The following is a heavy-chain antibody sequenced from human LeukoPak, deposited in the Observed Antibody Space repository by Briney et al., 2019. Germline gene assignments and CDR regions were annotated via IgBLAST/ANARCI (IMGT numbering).Heavy chain of an antibody. CDR2: FDPEDGET. J-gene: IGHJ4*02. CDR1: GYTLTELS. D-gene: IGHD5-18*01. Sequence: ASVKVSCKVSGYTLTELSMHWVRQAPGKGLEWMGGFDPEDGETIYAQKFQGRVTMTRDMSTSTVYMELSSLRSEDTAVYYCARSWIQLWSFDYWGQGTLVTVSS. V-gene: IGHV1-24*01. CDR3: ARSWIQLWSFDY.